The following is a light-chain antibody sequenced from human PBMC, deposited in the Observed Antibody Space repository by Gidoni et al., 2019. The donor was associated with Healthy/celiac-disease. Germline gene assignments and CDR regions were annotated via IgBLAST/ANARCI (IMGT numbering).Light chain of an antibody. CDR1: SSDLGVYNY. CDR2: DVS. Sequence: QSALTPPASASGSPGQPITIPCTGTSSDLGVYNYVSWYQQHPDNAPKLIIYDVSYRPTGISNRFSGSKSGNTASLTISGLQGEDEADYYCSSYTGSSTVFGGGTKLTVL. J-gene: IGLJ2*01. V-gene: IGLV2-14*03. CDR3: SSYTGSSTV.